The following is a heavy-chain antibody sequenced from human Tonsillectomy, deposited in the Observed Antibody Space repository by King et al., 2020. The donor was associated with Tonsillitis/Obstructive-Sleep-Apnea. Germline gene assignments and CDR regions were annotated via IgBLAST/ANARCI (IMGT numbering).Heavy chain of an antibody. J-gene: IGHJ4*02. D-gene: IGHD3-16*01. CDR3: ARGWGIM. CDR1: GFTVSDKN. Sequence: VQLVESGGGLIQPGGSLRLSCAASGFTVSDKNMSWVRQAPGKGLEWVSIFYAGGNPYYADSVKDRFTISRDNSKNTLFLQMNSLKAEDSAVYYCARGWGIMWGQGTLVTVSS. V-gene: IGHV3-53*01. CDR2: FYAGGNP.